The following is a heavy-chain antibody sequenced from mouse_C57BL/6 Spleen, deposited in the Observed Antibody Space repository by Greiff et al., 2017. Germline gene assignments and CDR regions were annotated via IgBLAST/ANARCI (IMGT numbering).Heavy chain of an antibody. J-gene: IGHJ2*01. V-gene: IGHV1-15*01. CDR1: GYTFTAYE. D-gene: IGHD1-1*01. Sequence: QVQLQQSGAELVRPGASVTLSCKASGYTFTAYEMHWVKQTPVHGLEWIGAIDPETGGTAYNQKFKGKAILTADKSSSTAYMELRSLTSEDSAVYYCTTNYYGSSPFDYWGQGTTLTVSS. CDR2: IDPETGGT. CDR3: TTNYYGSSPFDY.